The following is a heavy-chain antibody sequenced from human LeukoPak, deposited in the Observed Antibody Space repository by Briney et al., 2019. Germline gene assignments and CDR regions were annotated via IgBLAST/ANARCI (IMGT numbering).Heavy chain of an antibody. J-gene: IGHJ5*02. CDR2: IRYDGSNK. Sequence: GGSLRLSXAASGFTFSSYGMHWVRQAPGKGLEWVAFIRYDGSNKYYADSVKGRFTISRDNSKNTLYLQMNSLRAEDTAVYYCAKDLRLLRLFDRSYKDKNWFDPWGQGTLVTVSS. CDR1: GFTFSSYG. CDR3: AKDLRLLRLFDRSYKDKNWFDP. V-gene: IGHV3-30*02. D-gene: IGHD4-23*01.